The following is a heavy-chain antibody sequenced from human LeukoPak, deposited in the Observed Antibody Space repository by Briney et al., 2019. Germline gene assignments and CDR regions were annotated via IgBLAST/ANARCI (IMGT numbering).Heavy chain of an antibody. CDR3: ARDSTLAVAGTGDY. J-gene: IGHJ4*02. CDR1: GYTFTSYG. Sequence: GASVKVSCKASGYTFTSYGISWVRQAPGQGLEWMGWISAYNGNTNYAQKLQGRVTMTTDTSTSTAYVELRSLRSDDTAVYYCARDSTLAVAGTGDYWGQGTLVTVSS. D-gene: IGHD6-19*01. V-gene: IGHV1-18*01. CDR2: ISAYNGNT.